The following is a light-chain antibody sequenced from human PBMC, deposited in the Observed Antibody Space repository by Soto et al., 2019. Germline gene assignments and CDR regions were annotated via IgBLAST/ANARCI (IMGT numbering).Light chain of an antibody. Sequence: EIVMTQSPATLSVSPGERATLSCRASQSISSKLAWYQQKPGHAPRLLIYGASTRATGIPVRFSGSGSGTEFTLTITSLQSEDFAVYYCQEYNNWHPITFGGGTKVEIK. V-gene: IGKV3-15*01. CDR2: GAS. CDR1: QSISSK. J-gene: IGKJ4*01. CDR3: QEYNNWHPIT.